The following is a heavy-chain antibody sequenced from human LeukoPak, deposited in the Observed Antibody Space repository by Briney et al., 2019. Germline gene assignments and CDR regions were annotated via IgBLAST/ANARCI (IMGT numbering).Heavy chain of an antibody. D-gene: IGHD6-6*01. V-gene: IGHV4-34*01. CDR2: INHSGST. Sequence: SETLSLTCAVYGGSFSGYYWSWIRQPPGKGLEWIGEINHSGSTNYNPSLKSRVTISVDTSKNQFSLKLSSVTAADTAVYYCARELGIAARRGYYYYYYGMDVWGQGTTVTVSS. CDR1: GGSFSGYY. J-gene: IGHJ6*02. CDR3: ARELGIAARRGYYYYYYGMDV.